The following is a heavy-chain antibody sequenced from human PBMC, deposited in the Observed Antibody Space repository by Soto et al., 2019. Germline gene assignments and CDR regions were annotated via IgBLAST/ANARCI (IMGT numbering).Heavy chain of an antibody. CDR3: AREGRNGYCSGGSCNGRNAFDI. CDR1: GFTFSSYS. J-gene: IGHJ3*02. Sequence: GSLRLSCAASGFTFSSYSMNWVRQAPGKGLEWVSSISSSSSYIYYADSVKGRFTISRDNAKNSLYLQMNSLRAEDTAVYYCAREGRNGYCSGGSCNGRNAFDIWGQGTMVTVSS. D-gene: IGHD2-15*01. V-gene: IGHV3-21*01. CDR2: ISSSSSYI.